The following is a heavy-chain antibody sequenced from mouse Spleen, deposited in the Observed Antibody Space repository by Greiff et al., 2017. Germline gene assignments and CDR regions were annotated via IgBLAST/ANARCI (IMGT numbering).Heavy chain of an antibody. V-gene: IGHV1-50*01. CDR2: IDPSDSYT. CDR1: GYTFTSYW. Sequence: QVHVKQPGAELVKPGASVKLSCKASGYTFTSYWMQWVKQRPGQGLEWIGEIDPSDSYTNYNQKFKGKATLTVDTSSSTAYMQLSSLTSEDSAVYYCAKKLGRDAMDYWGQGTSVTVSS. CDR3: AKKLGRDAMDY. J-gene: IGHJ4*01. D-gene: IGHD4-1*01.